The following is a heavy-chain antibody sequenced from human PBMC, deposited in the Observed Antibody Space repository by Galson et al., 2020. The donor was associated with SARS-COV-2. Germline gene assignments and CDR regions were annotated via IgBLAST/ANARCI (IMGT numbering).Heavy chain of an antibody. CDR2: ISDSGDIT. CDR3: AKTGYSSGAGYFDN. J-gene: IGHJ4*02. D-gene: IGHD6-19*01. V-gene: IGHV3-23*01. CDR1: GFISSSYA. Sequence: GGSLRLSCAVSGFISSSYAMSWVRQAPGKGLEWVSGISDSGDITYYADSVQGRFTISRDNSRNMLYLQMNSLRAEDMALYYCAKTGYSSGAGYFDNWGQGTLVTVSS.